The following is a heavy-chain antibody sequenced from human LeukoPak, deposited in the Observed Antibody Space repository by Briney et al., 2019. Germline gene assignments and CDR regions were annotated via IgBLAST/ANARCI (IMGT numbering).Heavy chain of an antibody. Sequence: SETLSLTCTVSGGSISSSSYYWGWIRQPPGKGLEWIGSIYYSGSTYYNPSLKSRVTISVDTSKNQFSLKLSSVTAADTAVYYCASRLRFLEWLSNDYWGQRTLVTVSS. J-gene: IGHJ4*02. CDR1: GGSISSSSYY. D-gene: IGHD3-3*01. CDR3: ASRLRFLEWLSNDY. V-gene: IGHV4-39*01. CDR2: IYYSGST.